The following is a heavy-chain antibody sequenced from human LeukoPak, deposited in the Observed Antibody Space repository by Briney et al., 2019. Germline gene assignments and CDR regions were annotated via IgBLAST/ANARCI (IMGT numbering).Heavy chain of an antibody. D-gene: IGHD1-14*01. CDR2: ITGDGDST. J-gene: IGHJ4*02. CDR1: GLTFNTYA. V-gene: IGHV3-23*01. CDR3: ASRVASGY. Sequence: GGPLRLSCAASGLTFNTYAMNWVRQAPGKGLEWVSSITGDGDSTYYADSVRGRFTISRDNSKNTLYLQMHSLRAEDTAVYYCASRVASGYWGQGILVTVSS.